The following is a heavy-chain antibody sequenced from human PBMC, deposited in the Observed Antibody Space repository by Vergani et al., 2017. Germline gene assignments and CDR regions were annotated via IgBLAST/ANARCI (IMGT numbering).Heavy chain of an antibody. D-gene: IGHD6-13*01. CDR3: ARVGVRSSSWYWFDP. V-gene: IGHV1-69*06. CDR2: IIPIFGTA. J-gene: IGHJ5*02. CDR1: GGTFSSYA. Sequence: QVQLLQSGAEVKKPGSSVKVSCKASGGTFSSYAISWVRQAPGQGLEWMGGIIPIFGTANYAQKFQGRVTMTTDTSTSTAYMEMRSLRSDDTAVYYCARVGVRSSSWYWFDPWGQGTLVTVSS.